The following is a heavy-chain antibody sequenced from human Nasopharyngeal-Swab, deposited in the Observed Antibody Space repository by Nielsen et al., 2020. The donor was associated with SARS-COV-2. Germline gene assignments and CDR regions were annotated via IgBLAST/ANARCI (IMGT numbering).Heavy chain of an antibody. D-gene: IGHD6-19*01. V-gene: IGHV3-23*01. J-gene: IGHJ4*02. Sequence: VRQAPGKGLEWVSAISGSGGSTYYADSVKGRSTISRDNSKNTLYLQMNSLRAEDTAVYYCAKDLTSIAVAGPIIDYWGQGTLVTVSS. CDR2: ISGSGGST. CDR3: AKDLTSIAVAGPIIDY.